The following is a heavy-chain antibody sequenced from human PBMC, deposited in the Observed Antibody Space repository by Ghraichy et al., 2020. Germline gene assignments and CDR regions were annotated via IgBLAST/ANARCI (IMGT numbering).Heavy chain of an antibody. CDR2: IKQDGNEK. V-gene: IGHV3-7*01. J-gene: IGHJ2*01. Sequence: GGSLRLSCGASGFTFSNYWMNWVRQAPGKGLEWVANIKQDGNEKFYVDSVRGRFTISRDNAKKSLYLQMNSLRAEDTAVYYCARLPLPRRAAVGDWYFELWGRGTLVTVSS. D-gene: IGHD6-13*01. CDR1: GFTFSNYW. CDR3: ARLPLPRRAAVGDWYFEL.